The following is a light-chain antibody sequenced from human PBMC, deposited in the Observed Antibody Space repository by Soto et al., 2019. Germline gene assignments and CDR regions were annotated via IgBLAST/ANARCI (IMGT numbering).Light chain of an antibody. Sequence: QSALTQPPSASGSPGQSVTISCTGTSSDVGGYDYVSWYQLHPGKAPKLMIYEVNTRPSRVPDRFSGSKSGNTASLTVSGLQAEDEADYYCSSYAGSNNFVLFGGGTQLTVL. J-gene: IGLJ2*01. V-gene: IGLV2-8*01. CDR1: SSDVGGYDY. CDR2: EVN. CDR3: SSYAGSNNFVL.